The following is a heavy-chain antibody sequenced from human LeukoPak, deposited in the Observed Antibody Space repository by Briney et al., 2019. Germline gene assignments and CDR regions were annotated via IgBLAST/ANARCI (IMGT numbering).Heavy chain of an antibody. Sequence: GGSLRLSCAASGFTFSSYSMNWVRQAPGKGLEGGSSISSSSSYIYYADSVKGRFTISRDNAKNSLYLQMNSLSAEDTAVYYCARDRGCGDYLVDYWGQGTLVTVSS. CDR2: ISSSSSYI. V-gene: IGHV3-21*01. CDR3: ARDRGCGDYLVDY. J-gene: IGHJ4*02. CDR1: GFTFSSYS. D-gene: IGHD4-17*01.